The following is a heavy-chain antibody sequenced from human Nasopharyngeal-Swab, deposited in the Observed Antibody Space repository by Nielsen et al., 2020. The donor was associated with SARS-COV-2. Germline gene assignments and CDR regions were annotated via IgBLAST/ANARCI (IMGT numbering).Heavy chain of an antibody. CDR2: INPSGGST. J-gene: IGHJ4*02. D-gene: IGHD6-19*01. V-gene: IGHV1-46*01. CDR1: GYTFTRYY. CDR3: ARGARFAVDYFDY. Sequence: ASVKVSCKASGYTFTRYYMHWVRQATGQGLEWMGIINPSGGSTSYAQEFQGRVKMTRDTSTSTLYMELSSLRFEDTAVYYCARGARFAVDYFDYWGQGTLVTVSS.